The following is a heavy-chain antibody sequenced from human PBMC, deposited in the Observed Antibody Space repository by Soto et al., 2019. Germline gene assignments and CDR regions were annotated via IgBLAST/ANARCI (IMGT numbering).Heavy chain of an antibody. CDR3: ARWVDGSNYGYYYYYGMDV. V-gene: IGHV3-66*01. CDR2: IYSGGST. CDR1: GFTVSSNY. D-gene: IGHD4-4*01. Sequence: PGGSLRLSCAASGFTVSSNYMSWVRQAPGKGLEWVSVIYSGGSTYYADSVKGRFTISRDNSKNTLYLQMNSLRAEDTAVYYCARWVDGSNYGYYYYYGMDVWGQGTTVTVSS. J-gene: IGHJ6*02.